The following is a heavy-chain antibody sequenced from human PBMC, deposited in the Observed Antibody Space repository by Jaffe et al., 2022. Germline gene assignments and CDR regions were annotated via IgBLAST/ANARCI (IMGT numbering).Heavy chain of an antibody. J-gene: IGHJ3*02. Sequence: EVQLVESGGGLVKPGGSLRLSCAASGFTFSNAWMSWVRQAPGKGLEWVGRIKSKTDGGTTDYAAPVKGRFTISRDDSKNTLYLQMNSLKTEDTAVYYCTTDVQVAHVVVVGPDAFDIWGQGTMVTVSS. D-gene: IGHD2-15*01. CDR1: GFTFSNAW. CDR3: TTDVQVAHVVVVGPDAFDI. V-gene: IGHV3-15*01. CDR2: IKSKTDGGTT.